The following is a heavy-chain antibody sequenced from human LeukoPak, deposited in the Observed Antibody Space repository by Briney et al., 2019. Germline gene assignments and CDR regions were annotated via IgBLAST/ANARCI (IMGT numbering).Heavy chain of an antibody. V-gene: IGHV3-21*01. CDR2: ISSSSSYI. Sequence: GGSLRLSCAASGFTLSSYSVNWVRQAPGKGLEWVSSISSSSSYIYYADSVKGRFTISRDNAKNSLYLQMNSLRAEDTAVYYCARDPGYYYDSSGYGLWGQGTLVTVSS. J-gene: IGHJ4*02. D-gene: IGHD3-22*01. CDR1: GFTLSSYS. CDR3: ARDPGYYYDSSGYGL.